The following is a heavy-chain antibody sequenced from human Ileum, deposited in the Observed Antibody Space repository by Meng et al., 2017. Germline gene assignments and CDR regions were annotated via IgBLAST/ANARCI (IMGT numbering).Heavy chain of an antibody. V-gene: IGHV1-18*01. D-gene: IGHD1-1*01. CDR2: MNTDKGNT. CDR1: GYTFTNYG. J-gene: IGHJ4*02. CDR3: AREGAYNGGDY. Sequence: QVQLEQSGAEGKKPGSSVKVSCKASGYTFTNYGISWVRQAPGQGLEWMGWMNTDKGNTNYAQTFQGRVTMTRDTSTSTAYMELRSLRSDDTAVYYCAREGAYNGGDYWGQGTLVTVSS.